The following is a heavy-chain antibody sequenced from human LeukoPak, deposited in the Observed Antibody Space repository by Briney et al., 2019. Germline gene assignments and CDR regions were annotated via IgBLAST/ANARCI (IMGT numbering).Heavy chain of an antibody. CDR3: TTYPFYYDFWSGYESYGMDV. D-gene: IGHD3-3*01. V-gene: IGHV3-15*01. CDR2: IKSKTDGGTT. Sequence: RSGGSLRLSCAASGFTFSNAWMSWVRQAPGKGLEWVGRIKSKTDGGTTDYAAPVKGRFTISRDDSKNTLYLQMNSLKTEDTAVYYCTTYPFYYDFWSGYESYGMDVWGQGTTVTVSS. J-gene: IGHJ6*02. CDR1: GFTFSNAW.